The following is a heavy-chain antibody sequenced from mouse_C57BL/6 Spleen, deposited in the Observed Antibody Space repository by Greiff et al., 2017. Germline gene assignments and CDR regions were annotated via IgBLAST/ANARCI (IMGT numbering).Heavy chain of an antibody. D-gene: IGHD2-2*01. CDR2: IWSGGST. J-gene: IGHJ4*01. V-gene: IGHV2-2*01. CDR3: APMVTTRYYAMDY. Sequence: VKVEESGPGLVQPSQSLSITCTVSGFSLTSYGVHWVRQSPGKGLEWLGVIWSGGSTDYNAAFISRLSISKDNSKSQVFFKMNSLQADDTAIYYCAPMVTTRYYAMDYWGQGTSVTVSS. CDR1: GFSLTSYG.